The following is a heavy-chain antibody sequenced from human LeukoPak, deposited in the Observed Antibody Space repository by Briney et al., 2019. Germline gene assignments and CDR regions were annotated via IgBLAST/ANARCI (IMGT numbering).Heavy chain of an antibody. J-gene: IGHJ5*02. CDR1: GFTFGDVG. Sequence: GRSLRLSCTGSGFTFGDVGIRWVRQAPGKGLEWVSFIRSKAYGGTTEYAASVKGRFTISRDDSKSIAYLQMNSLKTEDTAVYYCTTVISWGQGTLVTVSS. CDR2: IRSKAYGGTT. CDR3: TTVIS. V-gene: IGHV3-49*04.